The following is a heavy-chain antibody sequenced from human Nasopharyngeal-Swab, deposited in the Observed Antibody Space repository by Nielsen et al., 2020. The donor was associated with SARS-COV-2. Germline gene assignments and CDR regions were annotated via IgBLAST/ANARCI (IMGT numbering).Heavy chain of an antibody. V-gene: IGHV6-1*01. D-gene: IGHD7-27*01. Sequence: QTLSLTRAISGVSVSSNSAAWYSIRQSPSRGLEWLGRTYYRSKWYNDYAVSVKSRITINPDTSKKQFSLQLNSVTPEDTAVYYCARVHWDLGAFDIWGQGTMVTVSS. CDR1: GVSVSSNSAA. CDR3: ARVHWDLGAFDI. J-gene: IGHJ3*02. CDR2: TYYRSKWYN.